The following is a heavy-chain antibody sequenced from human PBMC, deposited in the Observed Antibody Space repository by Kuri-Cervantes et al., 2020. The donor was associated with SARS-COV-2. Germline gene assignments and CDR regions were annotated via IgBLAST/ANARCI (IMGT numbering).Heavy chain of an antibody. CDR3: ARDRYPYYDILTGAYYYYYGMDV. D-gene: IGHD3-9*01. V-gene: IGHV1-69*06. CDR1: GGTFSSYA. CDR2: IIPIFGTA. Sequence: SVKVSCKASGGTFSSYAISWVRQAPGQGLEWMGGIIPIFGTANYAQKFQGRVTITADKSTSTAYMELSSLRSEDTAVYYCARDRYPYYDILTGAYYYYYGMDVWGQGTTVTVSS. J-gene: IGHJ6*02.